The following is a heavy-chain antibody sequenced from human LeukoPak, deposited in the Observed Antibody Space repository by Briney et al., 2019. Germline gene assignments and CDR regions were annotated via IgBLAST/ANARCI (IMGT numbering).Heavy chain of an antibody. D-gene: IGHD6-19*01. Sequence: ASVKVSCKASGYTFTSYYMHWVRQAPGQGLERMGIINPSGGSTSYAQKFQGRVTMTRDTSTSTVYMELSSLRSEDTAVYYCARHHLRYSSRWSQRAFDIWGQGTMVTVSS. J-gene: IGHJ3*02. CDR3: ARHHLRYSSRWSQRAFDI. CDR2: INPSGGST. CDR1: GYTFTSYY. V-gene: IGHV1-46*01.